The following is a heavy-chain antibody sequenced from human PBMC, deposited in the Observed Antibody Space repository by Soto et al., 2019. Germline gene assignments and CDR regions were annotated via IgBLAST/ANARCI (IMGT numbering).Heavy chain of an antibody. CDR1: GYTFTNYA. CDR2: IHAGDGNT. CDR3: AFGTDYFQY. V-gene: IGHV1-3*01. J-gene: IGHJ1*01. Sequence: QVQLVQSGAEVKKPGASVKVSCKASGYTFTNYAMHWVRQAPGQRPEWMGWIHAGDGNTKFSQNFQGRVTFTRDTSANTAYMELSSLRSEDTAVYYCAFGTDYFQYWGQGTLVTVSS. D-gene: IGHD3-16*01.